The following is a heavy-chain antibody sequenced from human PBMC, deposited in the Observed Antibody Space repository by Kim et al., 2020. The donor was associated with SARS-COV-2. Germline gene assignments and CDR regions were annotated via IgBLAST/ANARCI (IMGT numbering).Heavy chain of an antibody. CDR3: ATGRVAGPPAWFDP. CDR2: FDPEDGET. V-gene: IGHV1-24*01. Sequence: ASVKVSCKVSGYTLTELSMHWVRQAPGKGLDWMGGFDPEDGETIYARKFQGRVTMTEDTSTDTAYMELSSLRSEDTAVYYCATGRVAGPPAWFDPWGQGTLGTVSS. D-gene: IGHD2-15*01. J-gene: IGHJ5*02. CDR1: GYTLTELS.